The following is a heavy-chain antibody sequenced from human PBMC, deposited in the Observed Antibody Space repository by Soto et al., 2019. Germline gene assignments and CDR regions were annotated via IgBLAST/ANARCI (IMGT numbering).Heavy chain of an antibody. J-gene: IGHJ4*02. CDR2: ISGGAIST. V-gene: IGHV3-23*01. CDR3: AKEARAYCGTAGDN. CDR1: GFIFRDYA. Sequence: EVQLLESGGGLVQPGGSLRLSCAASGFIFRDYAMTWVRQAPGKGLEWVSSISGGAISTYYADSVKGRFTVSRDNSKNMLYLQMSSLRAEDTAIYYCAKEARAYCGTAGDNWGQGTLVTVSS. D-gene: IGHD2-21*01.